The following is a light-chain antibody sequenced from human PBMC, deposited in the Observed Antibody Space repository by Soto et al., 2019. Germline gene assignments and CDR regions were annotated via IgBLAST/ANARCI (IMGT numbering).Light chain of an antibody. Sequence: EIVWTQSPGTLSLSPGERATLSCRASQSVSGSYLAWYQQKPGQAPRLLIYGASSRATAIPDMFSGSGSGTDFTLTISRLEPEDFAVYYCHQYGSSPQTFGQGAKVEIK. V-gene: IGKV3-20*01. CDR2: GAS. CDR3: HQYGSSPQT. CDR1: QSVSGSY. J-gene: IGKJ1*01.